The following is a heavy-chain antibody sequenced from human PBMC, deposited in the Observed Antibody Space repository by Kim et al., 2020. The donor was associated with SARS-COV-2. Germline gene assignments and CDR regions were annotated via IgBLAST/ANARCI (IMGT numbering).Heavy chain of an antibody. D-gene: IGHD4-4*01. Sequence: GESLKISCKGSGYRFTSYWIDWVRQMPGKGLESMGIIYPGDSDTKYSPSFQGQVTISADKSISTAYLQWSSLEASDTAIYYCARRFHDYSNPDYWGQGTLVTVSS. CDR3: ARRFHDYSNPDY. CDR2: IYPGDSDT. CDR1: GYRFTSYW. V-gene: IGHV5-51*01. J-gene: IGHJ4*02.